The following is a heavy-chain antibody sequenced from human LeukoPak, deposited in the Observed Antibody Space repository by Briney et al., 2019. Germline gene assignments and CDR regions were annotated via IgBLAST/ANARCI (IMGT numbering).Heavy chain of an antibody. V-gene: IGHV1-46*03. CDR2: INPSGGST. Sequence: GASPKVSCKASGYTFTSYYMHWVRHAPGQGLEWMGIINPSGGSTSYAQKFQGRVTMRRDTSTSTVYMELSSLRSEDTAVYYCARDPLADFWSGYLCDYWGQGTLVTVSS. CDR1: GYTFTSYY. J-gene: IGHJ4*02. CDR3: ARDPLADFWSGYLCDY. D-gene: IGHD3-3*01.